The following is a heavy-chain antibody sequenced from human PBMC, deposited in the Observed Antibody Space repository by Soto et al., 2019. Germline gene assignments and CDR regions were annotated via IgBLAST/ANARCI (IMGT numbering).Heavy chain of an antibody. D-gene: IGHD3-22*01. CDR1: GFTFTTYW. V-gene: IGHV3-23*01. CDR2: IKRDGGRK. J-gene: IGHJ5*02. CDR3: ARHYDSSGYYVDWFDP. Sequence: AGGSLRLSCAGSGFTFTTYWMTWVRQAPGKGLEWVSAIKRDGGRKYYADSVKGRFTISRDNSKNTLYLQMNSLRAEDTAVYYCARHYDSSGYYVDWFDPWGQGTLVTVSS.